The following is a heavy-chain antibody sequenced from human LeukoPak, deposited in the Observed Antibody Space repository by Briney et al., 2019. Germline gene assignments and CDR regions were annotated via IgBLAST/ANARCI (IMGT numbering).Heavy chain of an antibody. CDR1: GFTFDDYA. D-gene: IGHD3-22*01. Sequence: GGSLRLSCAASGFTFDDYAMHWVRQAPGKGLEWVSGISWNSGSIGYADSVKGRFTISRDNAKNSLYLQMNSLRAEDTALYYCAKATVQYYYDSSGRRGYFDYWGQGTLVTVSS. CDR2: ISWNSGSI. CDR3: AKATVQYYYDSSGRRGYFDY. V-gene: IGHV3-9*01. J-gene: IGHJ4*02.